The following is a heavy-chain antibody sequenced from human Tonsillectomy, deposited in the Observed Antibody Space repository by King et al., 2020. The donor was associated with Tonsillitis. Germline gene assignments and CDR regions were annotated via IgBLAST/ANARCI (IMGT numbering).Heavy chain of an antibody. CDR1: GYTFSDYY. Sequence: VQLVESGAEVKKPGASEKISCKASGYTFSDYYIHWVRQAPGQALEWRGGISPNSGGTNNAQKFQGRVTLTRDTSIITAYMEVNSLGSDDTAVYYCARDEIVATPSGSAFDLWGQGTMVTVSS. CDR3: ARDEIVATPSGSAFDL. CDR2: ISPNSGGT. V-gene: IGHV1-2*02. D-gene: IGHD3-10*01. J-gene: IGHJ3*01.